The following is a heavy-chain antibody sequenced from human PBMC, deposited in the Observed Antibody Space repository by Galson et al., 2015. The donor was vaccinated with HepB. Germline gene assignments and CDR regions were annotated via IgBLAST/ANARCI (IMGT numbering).Heavy chain of an antibody. J-gene: IGHJ3*02. V-gene: IGHV3-20*04. CDR1: GFTFDDYG. Sequence: SLRLSCAASGFTFDDYGMSWVRQAPGKGLEWVSGINWNGGSTGYADSVKGRFTISRDNAKNSLYLQMNSLRAEDTAVYYCTKGAQSAAFDIWGQGTMVTVSP. CDR2: INWNGGST. CDR3: TKGAQSAAFDI.